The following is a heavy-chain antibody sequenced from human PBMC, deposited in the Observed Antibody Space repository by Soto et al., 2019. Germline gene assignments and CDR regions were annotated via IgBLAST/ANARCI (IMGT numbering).Heavy chain of an antibody. CDR2: IYSGGST. J-gene: IGHJ4*02. D-gene: IGHD4-17*01. V-gene: IGHV3-53*01. CDR3: AGADYGDYRDY. Sequence: GGSLRLSCAASGFTVSSNYMSWVRQAPGKGLEWVSVIYSGGSTYYADSVKGRFTISRDNSKNTLYLQMNSLRAEDTAVYYCAGADYGDYRDYWGQGTLVTVSS. CDR1: GFTVSSNY.